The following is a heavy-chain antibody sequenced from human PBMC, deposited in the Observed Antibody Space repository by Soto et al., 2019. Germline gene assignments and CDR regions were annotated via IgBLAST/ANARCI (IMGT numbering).Heavy chain of an antibody. J-gene: IGHJ4*02. CDR2: IYYSGST. CDR3: ARVNFYYDSSGYTGYYFDY. Sequence: SETLSLTCTVSGGSISSGGYYWSWIRQHPGKGLEWIGYIYYSGSTYYNPSLKSRVTISVDTSKNQFSLKLSSVTAADTAVYYCARVNFYYDSSGYTGYYFDYWGQGTLVTVS. CDR1: GGSISSGGYY. V-gene: IGHV4-31*03. D-gene: IGHD3-22*01.